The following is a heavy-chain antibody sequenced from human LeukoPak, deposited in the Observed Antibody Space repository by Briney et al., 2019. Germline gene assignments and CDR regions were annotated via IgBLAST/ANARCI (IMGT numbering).Heavy chain of an antibody. Sequence: GASVKVSCKASGYTFTTYGISWVRQAPGQGLEWMGWISTYNGITKYAQNLQGRVTMTTDTSTSTAYMELRSLTSDDTARYFCARGPKGGLDFWGQGTLVTVSS. D-gene: IGHD3-16*01. J-gene: IGHJ4*02. CDR3: ARGPKGGLDF. V-gene: IGHV1-18*01. CDR2: ISTYNGIT. CDR1: GYTFTTYG.